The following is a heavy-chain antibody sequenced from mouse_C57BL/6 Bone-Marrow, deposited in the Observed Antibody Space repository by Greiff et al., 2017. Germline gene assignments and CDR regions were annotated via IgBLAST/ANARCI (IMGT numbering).Heavy chain of an antibody. Sequence: EVKLVESGGGLVQPKGSLKLSCAASGFSFNTYAMNWVRQAPGKGLEWVARIRSKSNNYATYYADSVKDRFTISRDDSESMLYLQMNNLKTEDTAMYYCGRRTGGAMDYWGQGTSVTVSS. CDR3: GRRTGGAMDY. D-gene: IGHD4-1*01. CDR1: GFSFNTYA. CDR2: IRSKSNNYAT. V-gene: IGHV10-1*01. J-gene: IGHJ4*01.